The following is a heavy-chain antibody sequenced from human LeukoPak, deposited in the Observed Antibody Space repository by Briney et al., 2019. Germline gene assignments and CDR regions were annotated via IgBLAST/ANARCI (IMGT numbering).Heavy chain of an antibody. CDR2: IYYSGST. D-gene: IGHD5-18*01. CDR1: GGSISSYY. Sequence: PSETLSLTCTVSGGSISSYYWSWIRQPPGKGLVWIGYIYYSGSTNYNPSLKSRVTISVDTSKNQFSLKLSSVTAADTAVYYCARESSATAMGDYWGQGTLVTVSS. J-gene: IGHJ4*02. V-gene: IGHV4-59*01. CDR3: ARESSATAMGDY.